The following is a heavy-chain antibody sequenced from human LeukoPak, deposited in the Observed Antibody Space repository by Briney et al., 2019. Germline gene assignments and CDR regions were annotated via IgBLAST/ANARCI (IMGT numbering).Heavy chain of an antibody. CDR3: ARAVAARPYWFDP. CDR2: IIPIFGTA. D-gene: IGHD6-6*01. CDR1: GGTFSSYA. Sequence: SVKVSCKASGGTFSSYAISWVRQAPGQGLEWMGGIIPIFGTANYAQKFQGRVTITTDESTSTAYMELSSLRSEDTAVYYCARAVAARPYWFDPWGQGTLVTVSS. J-gene: IGHJ5*02. V-gene: IGHV1-69*05.